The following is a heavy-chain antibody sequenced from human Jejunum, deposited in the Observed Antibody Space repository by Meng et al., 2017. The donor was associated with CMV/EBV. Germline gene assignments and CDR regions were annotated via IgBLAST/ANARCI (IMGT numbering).Heavy chain of an antibody. CDR1: GGSISGYY. Sequence: CAVSGGSISGYYWSWIRQPPGKGLEWIGYIYYSGSTNYNPSLKSRVTISVDTSKNQFSLKLSSVTAADTAVYYCASLKGGPGGMDVWGQGTTVTVS. D-gene: IGHD3-10*01. V-gene: IGHV4-59*01. J-gene: IGHJ6*02. CDR3: ASLKGGPGGMDV. CDR2: IYYSGST.